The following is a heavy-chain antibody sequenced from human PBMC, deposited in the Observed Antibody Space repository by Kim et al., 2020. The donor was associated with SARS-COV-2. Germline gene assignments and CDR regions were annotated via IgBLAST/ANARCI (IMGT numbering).Heavy chain of an antibody. CDR1: GFTFGDYA. CDR3: TRSGGHLKGAYYYGSGSYYLDY. D-gene: IGHD3-10*01. J-gene: IGHJ4*02. V-gene: IGHV3-49*03. CDR2: IRSKAYGGTT. Sequence: GGSLRLSCTASGFTFGDYAMSWFRQAPGKGLEWVGFIRSKAYGGTTEYAASVKGRFTISRDDSKSIAYLQMNSLKTEDTAVYYCTRSGGHLKGAYYYGSGSYYLDYWGQGTLVTVSS.